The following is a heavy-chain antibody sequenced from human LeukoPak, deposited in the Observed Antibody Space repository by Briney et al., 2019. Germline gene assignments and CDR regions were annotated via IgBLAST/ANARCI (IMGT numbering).Heavy chain of an antibody. CDR3: AKDWDHGAFDI. CDR1: GFTFSSYG. D-gene: IGHD1-14*01. Sequence: GGSLRLSCAASGFTFSSYGMHWVRQAPGEGLEWVAVISYDGSNKYYADSVKGRFTISRDNSKNTLYLQMNSLRAEDTAVYYCAKDWDHGAFDIWGQGTMVTVSS. V-gene: IGHV3-30*18. J-gene: IGHJ3*02. CDR2: ISYDGSNK.